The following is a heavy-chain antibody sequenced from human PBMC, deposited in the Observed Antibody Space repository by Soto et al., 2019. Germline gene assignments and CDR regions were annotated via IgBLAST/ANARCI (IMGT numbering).Heavy chain of an antibody. CDR2: INHSGST. CDR1: GGSFSGYY. Sequence: SETLSLTCAVYGGSFSGYYWSWIRQPPGKGLEWIGEINHSGSTNYNPSLKSRVTISVDTSKNQFSLKLSSVTAADTAVYYCARVFSTVRGVIISPPAGFDYWGQGTLVTVSS. J-gene: IGHJ4*02. D-gene: IGHD3-10*01. CDR3: ARVFSTVRGVIISPPAGFDY. V-gene: IGHV4-34*01.